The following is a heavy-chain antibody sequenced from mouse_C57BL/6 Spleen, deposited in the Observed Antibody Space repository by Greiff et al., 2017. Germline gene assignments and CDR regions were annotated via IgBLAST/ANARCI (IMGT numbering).Heavy chain of an antibody. CDR2: IYPGDGDT. V-gene: IGHV1-82*01. Sequence: VQLQQSGPELVKPGASVKISCKASGYAFSSSWMNWVKQRPGKGLEWIGRIYPGDGDTNYNGKFKGKATLTADKSSSTAYMQLSSLTSEDSAVYFCFSGFAYWGKGTLVTVSA. CDR3: FSGFAY. J-gene: IGHJ3*01. CDR1: GYAFSSSW.